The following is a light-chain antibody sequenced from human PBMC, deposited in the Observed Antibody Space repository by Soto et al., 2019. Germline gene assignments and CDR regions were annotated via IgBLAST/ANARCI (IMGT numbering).Light chain of an antibody. CDR1: SSNIGNNY. CDR2: DNN. Sequence: QSVLTQPPSVSAAPGQKVTISCSGSSSNIGNNYVSWYQHLPGTGPKVLIYDNNNRPSGIPDRFSGSKSGTSATLGITGLQTGDEADYYCETWDTSLSAVVFGGGTKLTVL. J-gene: IGLJ2*01. V-gene: IGLV1-51*01. CDR3: ETWDTSLSAVV.